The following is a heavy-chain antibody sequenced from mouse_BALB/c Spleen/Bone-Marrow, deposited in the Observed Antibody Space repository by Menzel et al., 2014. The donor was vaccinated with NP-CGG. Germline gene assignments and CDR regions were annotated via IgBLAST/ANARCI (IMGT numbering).Heavy chain of an antibody. D-gene: IGHD6-1*01. Sequence: EVKLMESGGGLVQPKGSLKLSCAASGFTFNTYAMNWVRRAPGKGLEWVARIRSKSNNYATYYADSVKDRFTISRDDSQSMLYLQMNNLKTEDTAMYYCVTSTYFDVWGAGTTVTVSS. J-gene: IGHJ1*01. CDR3: VTSTYFDV. CDR2: IRSKSNNYAT. CDR1: GFTFNTYA. V-gene: IGHV10-1*02.